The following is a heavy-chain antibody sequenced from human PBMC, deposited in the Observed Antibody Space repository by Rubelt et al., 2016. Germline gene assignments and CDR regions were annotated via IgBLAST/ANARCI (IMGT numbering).Heavy chain of an antibody. D-gene: IGHD3-3*01. CDR3: ARSPRYDFEDNWFDP. CDR2: INPSSGST. V-gene: IGHV1-46*01. Sequence: QVQLVQSGAEVKKPGASVKVSCKASGYTFTSYYMHWVRQAPGQGLEWMGIINPSSGSTSYAQKFHGIVTMTRDTSTSTVYMELSSLRAEDTAVYYCARSPRYDFEDNWFDPWGQGTLVTVSS. J-gene: IGHJ5*02. CDR1: GYTFTSYY.